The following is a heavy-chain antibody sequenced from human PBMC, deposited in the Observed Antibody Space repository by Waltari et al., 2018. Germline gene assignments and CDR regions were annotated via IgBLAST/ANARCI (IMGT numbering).Heavy chain of an antibody. CDR2: TKGGGNT. Sequence: EVQLVESGGGLIQPGGSLRLSCAASGFIVSNNYMSWVRQAPGKGLEWVSVTKGGGNTFYSDSVKGRFTISTDDSSNTLSLQMNSLRVEDTALYYCARGINESFEPWGQGTLVTVSS. CDR3: ARGINESFEP. D-gene: IGHD1-1*01. CDR1: GFIVSNNY. J-gene: IGHJ5*02. V-gene: IGHV3-53*01.